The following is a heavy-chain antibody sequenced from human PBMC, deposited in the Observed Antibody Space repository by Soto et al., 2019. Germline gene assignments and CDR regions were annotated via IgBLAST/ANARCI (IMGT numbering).Heavy chain of an antibody. V-gene: IGHV3-23*01. CDR2: ISGSGGST. J-gene: IGHJ4*02. CDR1: GFTFSTYA. D-gene: IGHD4-17*01. CDR3: ARRGAYDPGDYVQICYFDY. Sequence: VQLLESGGGLVQPGGSLRLSCAASGFTFSTYAMSWVRQAPGKGLEWVSAISGSGGSTYHADSVKGRFTVSRDNSKNTLYVQMNSLRAEDTAVYYCARRGAYDPGDYVQICYFDYWGQGTLVTVSS.